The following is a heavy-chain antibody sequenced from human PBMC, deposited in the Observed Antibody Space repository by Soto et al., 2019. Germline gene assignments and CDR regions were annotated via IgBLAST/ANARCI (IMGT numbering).Heavy chain of an antibody. CDR2: VYHTGRT. D-gene: IGHD2-2*01. CDR3: ASSIVVPAARGYWFDP. J-gene: IGHJ5*02. V-gene: IGHV4-59*08. Sequence: PSETLSLTCAVYGGSVNGYYWNWIRQPPGKGLEWIGYVYHTGRTSYNPSLKSRVSISMDTSKNQFSLKLSSVTAADTAVYYCASSIVVPAARGYWFDPWGQGTLVTVSS. CDR1: GGSVNGYY.